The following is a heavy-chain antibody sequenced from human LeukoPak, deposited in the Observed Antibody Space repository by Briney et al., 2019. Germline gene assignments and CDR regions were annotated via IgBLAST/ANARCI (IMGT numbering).Heavy chain of an antibody. CDR2: INSDGSST. Sequence: GGSLRLSCAASGFTFSSYWMHWVRQTPGKGLVWVSRINSDGSSTTYADSVKGRFTISGDNAKNTLYLQMNSLRAEDTAVYYCARGGLYGDYWGQGTLVTVSS. CDR3: ARGGLYGDY. V-gene: IGHV3-74*01. D-gene: IGHD4-17*01. CDR1: GFTFSSYW. J-gene: IGHJ4*02.